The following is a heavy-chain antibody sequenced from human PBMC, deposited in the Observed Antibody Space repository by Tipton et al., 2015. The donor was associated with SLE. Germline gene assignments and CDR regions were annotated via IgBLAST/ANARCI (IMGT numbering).Heavy chain of an antibody. V-gene: IGHV4-4*09. CDR3: ASGGAYYYYGMDV. J-gene: IGHJ6*02. Sequence: TLSLTCTVSGGSISSYYWSWIRQPPGKGLEWIGYIYTSGSTNYNPSLKSRVTISVDTSKNQFSLKLSSVTAADTAVYYCASGGAYYYYGMDVWGQGTTVTVSS. CDR1: GGSISSYY. D-gene: IGHD3-10*01. CDR2: IYTSGST.